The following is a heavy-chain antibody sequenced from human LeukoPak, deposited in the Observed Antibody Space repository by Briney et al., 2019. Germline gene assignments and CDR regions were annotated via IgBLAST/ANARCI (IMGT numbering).Heavy chain of an antibody. Sequence: PGGSLRLSCAASGFTFSSYSMNWVRQAPGKGLEWVSYISSSSSTIYYADSVKGRFTISRDNAKNSLYLQMNSLRAEDTAVYYCAKDDQHCSSTSCYAANWFDPWGQGTLVTVSS. CDR3: AKDDQHCSSTSCYAANWFDP. CDR1: GFTFSSYS. D-gene: IGHD2-2*01. CDR2: ISSSSSTI. V-gene: IGHV3-48*01. J-gene: IGHJ5*02.